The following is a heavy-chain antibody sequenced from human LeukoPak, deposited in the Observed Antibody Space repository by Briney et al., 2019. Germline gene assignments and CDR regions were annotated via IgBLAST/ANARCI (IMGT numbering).Heavy chain of an antibody. D-gene: IGHD3-10*01. Sequence: GGSLRLSCSASGFTFNRFYLHWVRQAPGKGLEFVSHISSNGATTYYADSVKGRFTVSRDNSKNTLYLQMHSLRAEDTALYYCAKDQATMVRGVIDYWGQGTLVTVSS. V-gene: IGHV3-64*04. J-gene: IGHJ4*02. CDR1: GFTFNRFY. CDR3: AKDQATMVRGVIDY. CDR2: ISSNGATT.